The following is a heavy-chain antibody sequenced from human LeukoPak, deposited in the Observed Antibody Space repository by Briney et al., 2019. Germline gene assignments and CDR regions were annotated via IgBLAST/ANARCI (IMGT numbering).Heavy chain of an antibody. Sequence: SQTLSLTCAISGDSVSINSAAWNWIRQSPSRGLEWLGRTYQRSKWYNDYAVSVKSRITINPDISKNQFSLQLNSVTPEDTAVYYCARSPSPYSSGWYFDYWGPGTLVTVSS. CDR1: GDSVSINSAA. CDR3: ARSPSPYSSGWYFDY. J-gene: IGHJ4*02. V-gene: IGHV6-1*01. CDR2: TYQRSKWYN. D-gene: IGHD6-19*01.